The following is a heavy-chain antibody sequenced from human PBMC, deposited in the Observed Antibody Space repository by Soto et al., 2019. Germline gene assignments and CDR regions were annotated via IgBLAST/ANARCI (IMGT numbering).Heavy chain of an antibody. CDR3: AKYYYGSGTKSFDS. CDR2: ISSGTDDT. Sequence: GGSLRLSCAASGFTLSDYATTWVRQAPGKGLEGVSSISSGTDDTYYADSVKGRFTLSRDTSKNMLYLQMNNLKAEDTALYYCAKYYYGSGTKSFDSWGQGTLVTVSS. CDR1: GFTLSDYA. D-gene: IGHD3-10*01. V-gene: IGHV3-23*01. J-gene: IGHJ4*02.